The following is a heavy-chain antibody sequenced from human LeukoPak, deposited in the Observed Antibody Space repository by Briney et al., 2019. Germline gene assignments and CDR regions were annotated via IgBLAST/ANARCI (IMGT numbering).Heavy chain of an antibody. CDR2: ISAYNGNT. Sequence: ASVKVSCKASGYTFTSYGISWVRQAPGQGLEWMGWISAYNGNTNYAQKLQGRVTMTTDTSTSTAYMELRSLRSDDTAVYYCARVHVLLWFGEVYYFDYWGQGTLVTVPS. J-gene: IGHJ4*02. CDR3: ARVHVLLWFGEVYYFDY. CDR1: GYTFTSYG. D-gene: IGHD3-10*01. V-gene: IGHV1-18*01.